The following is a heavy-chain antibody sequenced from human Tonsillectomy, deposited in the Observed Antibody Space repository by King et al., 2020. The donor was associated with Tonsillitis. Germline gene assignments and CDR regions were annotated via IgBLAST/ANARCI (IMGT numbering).Heavy chain of an antibody. Sequence: QLVQSGAEVKKPGESLKISCKGSGYIFSNYWIAWVRQMPGKGLEWIGIIYPGDSDTRYSPSFQGQVTISADKSISTAYLQWNSLEASDSAMFYCARHSSHGDYWGQGTLVTVSS. CDR2: IYPGDSDT. J-gene: IGHJ4*02. V-gene: IGHV5-51*01. CDR1: GYIFSNYW. D-gene: IGHD6-6*01. CDR3: ARHSSHGDY.